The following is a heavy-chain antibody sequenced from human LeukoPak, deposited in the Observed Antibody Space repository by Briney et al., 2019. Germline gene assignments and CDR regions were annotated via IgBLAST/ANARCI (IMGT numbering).Heavy chain of an antibody. D-gene: IGHD3-10*01. CDR2: INQDGSEK. J-gene: IGHJ4*02. Sequence: GGSLRLSCAASGFTFSSYSMNWVRQAPGKGLEWVANINQDGSEKYYVDSVKGRFTISRDNAENSLYLQMNSLRAEDTAVYYCARFYSDSGTYPGDYWGQGTLVTVSS. CDR1: GFTFSSYS. V-gene: IGHV3-7*01. CDR3: ARFYSDSGTYPGDY.